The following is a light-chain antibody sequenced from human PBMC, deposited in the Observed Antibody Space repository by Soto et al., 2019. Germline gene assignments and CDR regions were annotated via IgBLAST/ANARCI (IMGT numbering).Light chain of an antibody. CDR1: QSIGSY. CDR3: QQIYTIPLT. V-gene: IGKV1-39*01. J-gene: IGKJ4*01. Sequence: DSQMSXSXXSXXXXXXXXXTXTWRASQSIGSYLNWYQQKPGKAPNLLIHGGSILQSGVPPRFSGGGGGTDFTLTISSLQPEDFASYYCQQIYTIPLTFGGGTKVDIK. CDR2: GGS.